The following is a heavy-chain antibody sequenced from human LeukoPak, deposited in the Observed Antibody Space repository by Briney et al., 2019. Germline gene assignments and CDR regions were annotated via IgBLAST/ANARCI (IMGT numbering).Heavy chain of an antibody. CDR1: GFDFSTYS. CDR2: ISSRRSNI. Sequence: GRSLRISCEASGFDFSTYSIDWVRQAPGKGLDWVSYISSRRSNIYHSDSVKGRFTISRDNAKISLHLQMNSLRVVDTAVYYCAKVGRSGWTVDYWGQGTLVTVSS. D-gene: IGHD6-19*01. J-gene: IGHJ4*02. V-gene: IGHV3-48*04. CDR3: AKVGRSGWTVDY.